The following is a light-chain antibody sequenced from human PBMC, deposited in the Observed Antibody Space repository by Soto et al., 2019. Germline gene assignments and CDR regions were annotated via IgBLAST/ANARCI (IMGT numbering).Light chain of an antibody. CDR2: GAS. J-gene: IGKJ3*01. V-gene: IGKV3-20*01. CDR1: QSVRSTH. CDR3: QRYITSLAAFT. Sequence: EIVLTQSPGTLSFSPGERATLSCRASQSVRSTHLAWYQQKPGQAPRLLIYGASSRASGIPDRFSGSGSGTDFTLTISRLEPEDFAVYDCQRYITSLAAFTCGPGTKVDIK.